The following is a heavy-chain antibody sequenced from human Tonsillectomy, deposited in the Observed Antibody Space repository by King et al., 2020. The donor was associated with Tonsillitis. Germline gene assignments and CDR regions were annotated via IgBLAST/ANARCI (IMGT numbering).Heavy chain of an antibody. CDR3: ARTTEEGYYYDNSGTFDY. D-gene: IGHD3-22*01. CDR1: GFSLSTARMG. Sequence: TLKESGPVLVKPTETLTLTCTVSGFSLSTARMGVSWIRQPPGKALEWLAHIFSNDEKSYSTSLKGRLTISKDTSKSQVVLTMTNVNPVDTATYYCARTTEEGYYYDNSGTFDYWGQGTLVTVSS. J-gene: IGHJ4*02. CDR2: IFSNDEK. V-gene: IGHV2-26*01.